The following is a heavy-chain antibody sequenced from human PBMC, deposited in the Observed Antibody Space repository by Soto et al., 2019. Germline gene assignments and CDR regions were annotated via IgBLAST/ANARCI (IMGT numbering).Heavy chain of an antibody. Sequence: QVQLVQSGAEVKKPGSSVKVSCKASGDTFSSYAISWVRQAPGQGLEWMGGIIPILGTPNYAQKSQGRVTITADKSTSTADMELSSLRSEDTAVYYCARWRTRYDRSGYYRPDNCGQRTLVTVSS. V-gene: IGHV1-69*06. CDR1: GDTFSSYA. CDR3: ARWRTRYDRSGYYRPDN. J-gene: IGHJ4*02. D-gene: IGHD3-22*01. CDR2: IIPILGTP.